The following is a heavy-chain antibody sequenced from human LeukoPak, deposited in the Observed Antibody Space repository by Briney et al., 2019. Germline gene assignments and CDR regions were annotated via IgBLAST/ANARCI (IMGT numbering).Heavy chain of an antibody. CDR2: ISAYNGNT. CDR3: ARDRWDAD. Sequence: ASVTVSFNASGYTFTSYGISWVRQAPGQGLEWMGWISAYNGNTNYAQKLQGRVTITTDTSTSTAYMELRSLRSDDTAVYYCARDRWDADWGQGTLVTVSS. D-gene: IGHD1-26*01. V-gene: IGHV1-18*01. CDR1: GYTFTSYG. J-gene: IGHJ4*02.